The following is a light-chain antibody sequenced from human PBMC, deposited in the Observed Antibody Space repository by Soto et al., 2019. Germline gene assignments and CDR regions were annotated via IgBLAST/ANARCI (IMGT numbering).Light chain of an antibody. Sequence: SRWERDTYYCKARQSITNYLAWYQQKPGQAPGLRIYDVSNWASGIPARFSGSGPGTAFALTISTLHPEYSALYFYQRPSYCPHITFGQGTRLEIK. J-gene: IGKJ5*01. CDR2: DVS. CDR3: QRPSYCPHIT. V-gene: IGKV3-11*01. CDR1: QSITNY.